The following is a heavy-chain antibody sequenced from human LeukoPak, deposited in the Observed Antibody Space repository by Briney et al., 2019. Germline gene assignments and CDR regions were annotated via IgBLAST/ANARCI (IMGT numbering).Heavy chain of an antibody. CDR2: ITPNTGDT. D-gene: IGHD3-10*01. V-gene: IGHV1-46*01. CDR1: GYTFSSFY. Sequence: APVKGSCKASGYTFSSFYLHWVRQGPGQGLEWMGIITPNTGDTTYAPKFQDRLIMTRDRSTSTVYMELHSLRSEDTAVYYCARSRNYYRVYFDNWGQGTLVPVSS. CDR3: ARSRNYYRVYFDN. J-gene: IGHJ4*02.